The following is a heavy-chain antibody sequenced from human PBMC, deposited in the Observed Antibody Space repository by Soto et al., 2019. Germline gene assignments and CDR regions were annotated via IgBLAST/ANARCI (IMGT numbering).Heavy chain of an antibody. J-gene: IGHJ4*02. CDR3: ASLSIAAAGPPF. Sequence: PSETLSLTCTVSGGSISSSSYYWGWIRQPPGKGLEWIGSIYYSGSTYYNPSLKSRVTISVDTSRNQFSLKLSSVTAADTAVYYCASLSIAAAGPPFWGQGTLVTVSS. CDR1: GGSISSSSYY. D-gene: IGHD6-13*01. V-gene: IGHV4-39*01. CDR2: IYYSGST.